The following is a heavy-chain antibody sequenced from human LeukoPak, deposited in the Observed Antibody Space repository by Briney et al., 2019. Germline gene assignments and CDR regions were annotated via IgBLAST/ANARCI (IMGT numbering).Heavy chain of an antibody. J-gene: IGHJ4*02. CDR3: ARVDCSGGSCYGLRFDY. D-gene: IGHD2-15*01. CDR2: ISGSGGST. CDR1: GFTFSSYA. Sequence: PGGSLRLSCAASGFTFSSYAMSWVRQAPGEGLEWVSAISGSGGSTYYADSVKGRFTISRDNSKNTLYLQMNSLRAEDTAVYYCARVDCSGGSCYGLRFDYWGQGTLVTVSS. V-gene: IGHV3-23*01.